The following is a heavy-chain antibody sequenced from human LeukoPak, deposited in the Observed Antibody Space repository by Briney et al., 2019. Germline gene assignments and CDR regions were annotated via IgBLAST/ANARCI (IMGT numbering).Heavy chain of an antibody. CDR1: GYTFTSYD. CDR3: AKIGAAARRAPNPRWFDP. CDR2: MNPNSGNT. J-gene: IGHJ5*02. D-gene: IGHD6-6*01. V-gene: IGHV1-8*01. Sequence: ASVRVSCKASGYTFTSYDINWVRQATGQGLEWMGWMNPNSGNTGYAQKFQGRVSMTWNTSISTAYMELSSLKSEDTAVYYCAKIGAAARRAPNPRWFDPWGQGTLVTVSS.